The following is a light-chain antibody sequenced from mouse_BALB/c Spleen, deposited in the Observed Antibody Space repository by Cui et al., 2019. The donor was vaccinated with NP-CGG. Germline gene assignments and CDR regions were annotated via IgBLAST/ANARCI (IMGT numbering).Light chain of an antibody. CDR2: GTN. CDR3: ALWYSNHWV. V-gene: IGLV1*01. Sequence: QAVVTQESALTTSPGGTVTLTCRSSTGAVTTSNYANWVQEKPDHLFTGLIGGTNNRTPGVPARFSGSLIGDKAALTIIGAQTEDETIYFCALWYSNHWVFGGGTKLTVL. J-gene: IGLJ1*01. CDR1: TGAVTTSNY.